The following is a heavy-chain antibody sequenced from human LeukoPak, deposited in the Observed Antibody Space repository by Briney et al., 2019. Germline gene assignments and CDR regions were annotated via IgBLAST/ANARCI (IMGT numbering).Heavy chain of an antibody. CDR3: ARDLRDFWSGYEIRNFDY. CDR1: GYTFTSNG. Sequence: GASVKVSCKASGYTFTSNGISWVRQAPGQGLEWMGWINPNSGGTNYAQKFQGRVTMTRDTSISTAYMELSRLRSDDTAVYYCARDLRDFWSGYEIRNFDYWGQGTLVTVSS. V-gene: IGHV1-2*02. CDR2: INPNSGGT. D-gene: IGHD3-3*01. J-gene: IGHJ4*02.